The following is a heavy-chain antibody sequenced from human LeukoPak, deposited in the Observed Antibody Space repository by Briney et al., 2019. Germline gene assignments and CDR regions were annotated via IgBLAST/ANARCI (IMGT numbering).Heavy chain of an antibody. CDR3: ARLSTYYDFWSPLDY. V-gene: IGHV4-59*11. CDR1: GASISSHY. CDR2: ASYSGGT. Sequence: SETLSLTCTVSGASISSHYWNWVRQPPGKGLEWIGYASYSGGTNYNPSLKSRVTISLDTSKDQFSLRLNSVTAADTAVYYCARLSTYYDFWSPLDYWGQGTLVTVSS. J-gene: IGHJ4*02. D-gene: IGHD3-3*01.